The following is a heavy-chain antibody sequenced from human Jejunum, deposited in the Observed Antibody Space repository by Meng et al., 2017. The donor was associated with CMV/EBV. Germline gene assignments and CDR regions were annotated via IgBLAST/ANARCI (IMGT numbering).Heavy chain of an antibody. D-gene: IGHD1-26*01. V-gene: IGHV3-30*02. J-gene: IGHJ4*02. CDR2: IRPDGDDK. Sequence: SGFTFSDYGMRWVRQAPGKGLEWAAFIRPDGDDKYYGDSVKSRFTISRDNSKNTVFLQMDSLKAEDTAVYYCAKGDLKWELMPMDSWGQGTLVTVSS. CDR1: GFTFSDYG. CDR3: AKGDLKWELMPMDS.